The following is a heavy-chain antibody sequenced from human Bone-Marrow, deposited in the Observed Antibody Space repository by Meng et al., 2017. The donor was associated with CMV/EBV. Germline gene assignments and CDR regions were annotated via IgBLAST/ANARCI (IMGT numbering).Heavy chain of an antibody. D-gene: IGHD3-3*01. CDR3: ASAHYDFWSGYYKEYFQH. CDR2: IYRGGST. Sequence: SETLSLTCAVSGGSVRNINGWTWVRQPPGKGLEWIGEIYRGGSTNYSPFLKSRVTISVDTSKNQFSLKLSSVTAADTAVYYCASAHYDFWSGYYKEYFQHWGQGTLVTVSS. J-gene: IGHJ1*01. CDR1: GGSVRNING. V-gene: IGHV4-4*02.